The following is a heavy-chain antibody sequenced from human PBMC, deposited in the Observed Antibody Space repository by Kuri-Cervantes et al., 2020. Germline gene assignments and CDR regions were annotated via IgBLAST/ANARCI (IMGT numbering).Heavy chain of an antibody. CDR2: IKEDGSEK. V-gene: IGHV3-7*03. CDR3: VRSDDYGSHDAIDI. D-gene: IGHD4-17*01. J-gene: IGHJ3*02. CDR1: GFTFSSYW. Sequence: GGSLRLSCVASGFTFSSYWMSWVRQAPGKGLEWVANIKEDGSEKYYVDSVKGRFTISRDNAQNSLYLQMNGLRVEDTAVYYCVRSDDYGSHDAIDIWGQGTVVTVSS.